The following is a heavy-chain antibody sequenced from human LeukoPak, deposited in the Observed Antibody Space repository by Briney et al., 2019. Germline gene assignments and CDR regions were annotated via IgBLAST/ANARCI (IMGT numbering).Heavy chain of an antibody. V-gene: IGHV3-74*01. CDR2: INSDGSYT. CDR3: AKDDGSYGIDS. D-gene: IGHD1-26*01. Sequence: GGSLRLSCAASGFTFSSYWMHWVRQGPGKGLVCVSRINSDGSYTSYADSVKGRFTISRDNAKSTLYLQMSSLRAEDTAVYYCAKDDGSYGIDSWGQGSLVTVSS. J-gene: IGHJ4*02. CDR1: GFTFSSYW.